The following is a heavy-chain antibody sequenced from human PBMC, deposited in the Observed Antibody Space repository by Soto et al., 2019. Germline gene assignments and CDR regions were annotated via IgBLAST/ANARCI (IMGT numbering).Heavy chain of an antibody. J-gene: IGHJ4*02. D-gene: IGHD4-17*01. CDR2: ISYDGSNK. CDR1: GFTFSSYA. V-gene: IGHV3-30-3*01. Sequence: QVQLVESGGGVVQPGRSLRLSCAASGFTFSSYAMHWVRQAPGKGLEWVAVISYDGSNKYYADSVKGRFTISRDNSKNPLYLQMNSLRAEDTAVYYCAREGGMTTGKPIDYWGKGTLVTVSS. CDR3: AREGGMTTGKPIDY.